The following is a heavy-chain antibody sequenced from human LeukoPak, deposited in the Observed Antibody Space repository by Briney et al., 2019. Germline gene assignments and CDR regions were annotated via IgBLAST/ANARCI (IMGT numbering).Heavy chain of an antibody. D-gene: IGHD1-1*01. CDR1: GFTFSSYG. V-gene: IGHV3-30*02. CDR2: IRYDGSNK. J-gene: IGHJ4*02. CDR3: AKGPGKGWNPLSYFDY. Sequence: GGSLRLSCAASGFTFSSYGTHLVRQAPGKGLEWVAFIRYDGSNKYYADSVKGRFTISRDNSKNTLYLQMNSLRAEDTAVYYCAKGPGKGWNPLSYFDYWGQGTLVTVSS.